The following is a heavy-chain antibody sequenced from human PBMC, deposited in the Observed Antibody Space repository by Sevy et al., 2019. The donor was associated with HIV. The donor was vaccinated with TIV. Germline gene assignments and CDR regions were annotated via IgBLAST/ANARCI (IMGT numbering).Heavy chain of an antibody. D-gene: IGHD4-17*01. CDR3: ARDHPLTTVTPAAFDI. CDR1: GDSISSYY. CDR2: IYYSGST. Sequence: SETLSLTCTVSGDSISSYYWSWIRQPPGKGLEWIGYIYYSGSTNYNPSLKSRVTISVDTSKNQFSLKLSSVTAADTAVYYCARDHPLTTVTPAAFDIWGQGTMVTVSS. V-gene: IGHV4-59*13. J-gene: IGHJ3*02.